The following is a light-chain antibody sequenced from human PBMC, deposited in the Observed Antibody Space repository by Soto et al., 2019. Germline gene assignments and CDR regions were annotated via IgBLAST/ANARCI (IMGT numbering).Light chain of an antibody. CDR1: SSDVGSYNL. Sequence: QSVLTQPASVSGSPGQSITISCTGTSSDVGSYNLVSWYQQHPGKAPKLMIYEVSKRPSGVSNRFSGSKSGNTASLTISGLQAKDEADYYCCSYAGSSTLWVFGGGTKLTVL. CDR3: CSYAGSSTLWV. CDR2: EVS. V-gene: IGLV2-23*02. J-gene: IGLJ3*02.